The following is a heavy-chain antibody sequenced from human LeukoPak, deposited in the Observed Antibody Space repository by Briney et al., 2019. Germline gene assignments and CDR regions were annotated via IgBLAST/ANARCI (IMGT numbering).Heavy chain of an antibody. V-gene: IGHV1-69*05. CDR2: IIPIFGTA. J-gene: IGHJ6*03. CDR1: GGTFSSYA. Sequence: GASVKVSCKASGGTFSSYAISWVRQAPGQGLEWMGGIIPIFGTANYAQKFQGRVTIATDESTSTAYMELSSLRSEDTAVYYCARDNPTMDVDRTQNYYYYYMDVWGKGTTVTVSS. CDR3: ARDNPTMDVDRTQNYYYYYMDV. D-gene: IGHD2-2*03.